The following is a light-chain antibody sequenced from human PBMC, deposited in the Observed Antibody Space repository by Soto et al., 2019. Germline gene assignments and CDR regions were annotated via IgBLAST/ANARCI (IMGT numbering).Light chain of an antibody. Sequence: EIVLTQSPGTLSLSPGERATLSCRASQSVSSSYLAWYQQKPGQAPRLLFYGASSRATGIPDRCSGSGSGTDFTLTISSVEPEDFAVYYCQQYGSTPLTFGGRTKVEIK. CDR3: QQYGSTPLT. CDR1: QSVSSSY. J-gene: IGKJ4*01. V-gene: IGKV3-20*01. CDR2: GAS.